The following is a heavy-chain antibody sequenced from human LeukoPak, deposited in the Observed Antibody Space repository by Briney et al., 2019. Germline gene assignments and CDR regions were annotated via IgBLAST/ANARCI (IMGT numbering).Heavy chain of an antibody. V-gene: IGHV4-59*01. J-gene: IGHJ4*02. CDR2: IYYSGST. Sequence: PSETLSLTCTVSGGSISSYYWSWIRQPPGKGLEWIGYIYYSGSTNYNPSLKSRVTISVDTSKNQFSLKLSSVTAADTAVYYCARHQAVAGRTNPSFDYWGQGILVTVSS. CDR1: GGSISSYY. D-gene: IGHD6-19*01. CDR3: ARHQAVAGRTNPSFDY.